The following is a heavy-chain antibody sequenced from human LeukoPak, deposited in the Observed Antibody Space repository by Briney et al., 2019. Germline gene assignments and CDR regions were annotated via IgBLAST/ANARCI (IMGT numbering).Heavy chain of an antibody. Sequence: SETLSHTCTVSGVSTSSGYWSWIRQPAGKGLEWLGRVSTSLTTYYNPSLKSRVTMSLDTSENQFFLELTSVTAADTAVYYCARGYGSGSYSAWGQGTLVTVSS. J-gene: IGHJ5*02. D-gene: IGHD3-10*01. CDR1: GVSTSSGY. CDR3: ARGYGSGSYSA. V-gene: IGHV4-4*07. CDR2: VSTSLTT.